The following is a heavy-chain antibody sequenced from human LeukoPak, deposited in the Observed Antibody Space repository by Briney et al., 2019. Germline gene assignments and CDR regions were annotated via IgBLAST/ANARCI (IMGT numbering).Heavy chain of an antibody. J-gene: IGHJ4*02. CDR2: INHSGST. Sequence: SETLSLTCAVYGGSFSGYYWSWIRQPPGKGLEWIGEINHSGSTNYNPSLKSRVTISVDTSKNQFSLKLSSVTAADTAVYYCARDISHYYGSGSIYYFDYWGQGTLVTVSS. D-gene: IGHD3-10*01. CDR3: ARDISHYYGSGSIYYFDY. CDR1: GGSFSGYY. V-gene: IGHV4-34*01.